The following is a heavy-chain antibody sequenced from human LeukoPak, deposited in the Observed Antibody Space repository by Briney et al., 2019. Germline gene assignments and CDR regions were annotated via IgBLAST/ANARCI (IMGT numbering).Heavy chain of an antibody. J-gene: IGHJ5*02. CDR2: INVGNGNT. Sequence: ASVKVSCKASGYTFISYAMHWVRQAPGQWLEWMGWINVGNGNTKYSQKFQGRVTMTTDTSTSTAYMELRSLRSDDTAVYYCARVPAIQLWLYSWFDPWGQGTLVTVSS. V-gene: IGHV1-3*01. D-gene: IGHD5-18*01. CDR1: GYTFISYA. CDR3: ARVPAIQLWLYSWFDP.